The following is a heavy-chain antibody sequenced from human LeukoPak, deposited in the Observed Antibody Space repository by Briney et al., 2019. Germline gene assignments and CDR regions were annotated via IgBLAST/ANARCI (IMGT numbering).Heavy chain of an antibody. D-gene: IGHD3-10*01. CDR3: ASIRNMVRGVITHDY. CDR1: GGTFSSYA. Sequence: SVKVSCKASGGTFSSYAISWVRQAPGQGLEWRGGIIPIFGTANYAQKFQGRVTITADESTSTAYMELSSLRSEDSAVYYCASIRNMVRGVITHDYWGQGTLVTVSS. CDR2: IIPIFGTA. V-gene: IGHV1-69*13. J-gene: IGHJ4*02.